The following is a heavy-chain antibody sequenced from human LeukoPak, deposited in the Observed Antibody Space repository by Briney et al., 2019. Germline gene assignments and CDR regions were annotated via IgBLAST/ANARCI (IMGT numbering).Heavy chain of an antibody. CDR1: GYTFTGYY. CDR3: AREVRGYSYRFDY. CDR2: INPNSGGT. J-gene: IGHJ4*02. Sequence: ASVKVSCKASGYTFTGYYMHWVRQAPGQGLEWMGWINPNSGGTNYAQKFQGRVTMTTDTSTSTAYMELRSLRSDDTAVYYCAREVRGYSYRFDYWGQGTLVTVSS. V-gene: IGHV1-2*02. D-gene: IGHD5-18*01.